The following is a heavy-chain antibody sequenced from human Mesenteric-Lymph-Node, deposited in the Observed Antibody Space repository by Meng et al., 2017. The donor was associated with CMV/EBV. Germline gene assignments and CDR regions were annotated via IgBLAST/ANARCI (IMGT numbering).Heavy chain of an antibody. CDR1: GFTFSSYE. CDR2: ISSSSSTI. D-gene: IGHD2-2*01. CDR3: ARIPYCSSTSCPPRPGWFDP. Sequence: GESLKISCAASGFTFSSYEMNWVRQAPGKGLEWVSYISSSSSTIYYADSVKGRFTISRDNAKNSLYLQMNSLRAEDTAVYYCARIPYCSSTSCPPRPGWFDPWGQGTLVTVSS. J-gene: IGHJ5*02. V-gene: IGHV3-48*03.